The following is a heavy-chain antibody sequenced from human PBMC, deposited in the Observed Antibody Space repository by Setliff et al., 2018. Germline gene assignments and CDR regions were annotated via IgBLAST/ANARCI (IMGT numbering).Heavy chain of an antibody. CDR2: INPNSGGT. V-gene: IGHV1-2*06. D-gene: IGHD2-2*01. Sequence: ASVKVSCKASGYTFTNYYIHWVRQAPGQGLEWMGRINPNSGGTNYAQKLQGRVTMTRDTSTNTVYMELSSLRSEDTAVYYCARGGSPDCSTAGCRYGDYVYWGQGTQVTVSS. J-gene: IGHJ4*02. CDR3: ARGGSPDCSTAGCRYGDYVY. CDR1: GYTFTNYY.